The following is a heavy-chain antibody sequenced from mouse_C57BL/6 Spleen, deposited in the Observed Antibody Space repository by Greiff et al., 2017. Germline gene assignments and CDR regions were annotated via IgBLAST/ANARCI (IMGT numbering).Heavy chain of an antibody. CDR3: ANDGTTRGDYYAMDY. V-gene: IGHV2-5*01. CDR2: IWRGGST. J-gene: IGHJ4*01. CDR1: GFSLTSYG. Sequence: QVQLKESGPGLVQPSQSLSITCTVSGFSLTSYGVHWVRQSPGKGLEWLGVIWRGGSTDYNAAFMSRLSITKDNSKSQVFFKMNSLQADDTAIYYCANDGTTRGDYYAMDYWGQGTSVTVSS. D-gene: IGHD1-1*01.